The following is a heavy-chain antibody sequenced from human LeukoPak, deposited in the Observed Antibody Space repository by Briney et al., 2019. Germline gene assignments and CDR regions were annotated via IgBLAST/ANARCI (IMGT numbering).Heavy chain of an antibody. CDR1: GFTFSGYS. D-gene: IGHD6-19*01. V-gene: IGHV3-21*01. J-gene: IGHJ4*02. Sequence: GGSLRLSCAASGFTFSGYSMNWVRQAPGKGLEWVSSISSSSSYIYYADSVKGRFTISRDNAKNSLYLQMNSLRAEDTAVYYCARVRSSGWLVDYWGQGTLVTVSS. CDR2: ISSSSSYI. CDR3: ARVRSSGWLVDY.